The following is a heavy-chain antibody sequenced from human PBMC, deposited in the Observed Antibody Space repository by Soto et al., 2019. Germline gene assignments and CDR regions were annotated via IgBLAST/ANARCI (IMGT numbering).Heavy chain of an antibody. J-gene: IGHJ3*01. D-gene: IGHD3-10*01. CDR1: GGSISSYY. V-gene: IGHV4-59*01. Sequence: QVQLQESGPGLVKPSETLSLTCTVSGGSISSYYWSWIRQPPGKGLEWIGYIYYSGSTNYNPSLKSRVTISVDTSKNQFSLKLSSVTAADTAVYYCARVWGGAFDFWGQGTMATVSS. CDR3: ARVWGGAFDF. CDR2: IYYSGST.